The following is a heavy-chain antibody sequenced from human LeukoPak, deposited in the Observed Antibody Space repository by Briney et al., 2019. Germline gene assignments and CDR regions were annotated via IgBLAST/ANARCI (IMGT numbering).Heavy chain of an antibody. V-gene: IGHV3-23*01. CDR3: AKDSMVRGVHLFDY. J-gene: IGHJ4*02. Sequence: GGSLRLSCAASGFTFSSYAMSWVRQAPGKGLEWVSAISGSGGSTYYADSVKGRFTISRDSSKNTLYLQMNSLRAEDTAAYYCAKDSMVRGVHLFDYWGQGTLVTVSS. CDR2: ISGSGGST. CDR1: GFTFSSYA. D-gene: IGHD3-10*01.